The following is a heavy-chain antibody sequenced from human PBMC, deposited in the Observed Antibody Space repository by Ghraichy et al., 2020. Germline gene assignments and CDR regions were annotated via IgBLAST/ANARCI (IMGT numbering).Heavy chain of an antibody. CDR2: IVVGSGNT. V-gene: IGHV1-58*02. D-gene: IGHD2-2*01. J-gene: IGHJ6*03. Sequence: SVKVSCKASGFTFTSSAMQWVRQARGQRLEWIGWIVVGSGNTNYAQKFQERVTITRDMSTSTAYMELSSLRSEDTAVYYCAADSHQLAVSPYYYYYYYMDVWGKGTTVTVSS. CDR1: GFTFTSSA. CDR3: AADSHQLAVSPYYYYYYYMDV.